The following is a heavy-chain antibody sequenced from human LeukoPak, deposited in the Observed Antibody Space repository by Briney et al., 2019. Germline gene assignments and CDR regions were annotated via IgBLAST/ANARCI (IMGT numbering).Heavy chain of an antibody. V-gene: IGHV4-31*03. CDR3: ARRYYDFWSGYYTDAFDI. CDR2: IYYSGST. Sequence: SETLSLTCTVSGGSISSSSYYWGWIRQPPGKGLEWIGYIYYSGSTYYNPSLKSRVTISVDTSKNQFSLKLSSVTAADTAVYYCARRYYDFWSGYYTDAFDIWGQGTMVTVSS. J-gene: IGHJ3*02. D-gene: IGHD3-3*01. CDR1: GGSISSSSYY.